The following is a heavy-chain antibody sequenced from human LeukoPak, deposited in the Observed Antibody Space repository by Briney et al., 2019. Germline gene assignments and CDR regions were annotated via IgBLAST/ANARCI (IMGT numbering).Heavy chain of an antibody. D-gene: IGHD2/OR15-2a*01. CDR1: GFNFGNHW. J-gene: IGHJ4*02. Sequence: GGSLRLSCAASGFNFGNHWVDWVRQAPGKGLEWVANIKQAGTEKYYVDSVKGRFTISRDNAKNSLFLQMNSLRAEDTAVYFCARGQYFSTTYYFDYWGQGTLVTVSS. V-gene: IGHV3-7*03. CDR2: IKQAGTEK. CDR3: ARGQYFSTTYYFDY.